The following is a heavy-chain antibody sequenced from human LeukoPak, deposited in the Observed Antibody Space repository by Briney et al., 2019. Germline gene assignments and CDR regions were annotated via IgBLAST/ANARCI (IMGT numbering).Heavy chain of an antibody. V-gene: IGHV3-74*01. D-gene: IGHD6-19*01. CDR3: ARDTNSGFTTFDC. Sequence: GGPLRLSCAASGFTFSSYWMHWVRQAPGKGLVWVSRMNSDGSRTSYADSVKGRFIISRDNAKNTLYLQMNSLRAEDTAVYYCARDTNSGFTTFDCWGQGTLVTVSS. CDR1: GFTFSSYW. CDR2: MNSDGSRT. J-gene: IGHJ4*02.